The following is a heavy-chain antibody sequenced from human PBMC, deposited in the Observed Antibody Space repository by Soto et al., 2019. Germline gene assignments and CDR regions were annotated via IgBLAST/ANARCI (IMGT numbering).Heavy chain of an antibody. CDR3: ARGGIRGQWLVLGHAFDI. D-gene: IGHD6-19*01. J-gene: IGHJ3*02. CDR2: IGTAGDT. CDR1: GFTFSSYD. V-gene: IGHV3-13*01. Sequence: GGSLRLSCAASGFTFSSYDMHWVRQATGKGLEWVSAIGTAGDTYYPGSVKGRFTISRENAKNSLYLQMNSLRAGDTAVYYCARGGIRGQWLVLGHAFDIWGQGTMVTVSS.